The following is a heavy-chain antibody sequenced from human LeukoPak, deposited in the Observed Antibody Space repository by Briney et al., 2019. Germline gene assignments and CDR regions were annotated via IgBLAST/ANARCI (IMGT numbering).Heavy chain of an antibody. CDR2: ISYDGSNK. V-gene: IGHV3-30*04. Sequence: GGSLRLSCAASGFTFSSYAMHWVRQAPGKGLEWVAVISYDGSNKYYADSVKGRFTISRDNSKNTLYLQMNSLRAEDTAVYYCARAFSTMVRGVISYYYGMGVWGKGTTVTVSS. CDR1: GFTFSSYA. D-gene: IGHD3-10*01. CDR3: ARAFSTMVRGVISYYYGMGV. J-gene: IGHJ6*04.